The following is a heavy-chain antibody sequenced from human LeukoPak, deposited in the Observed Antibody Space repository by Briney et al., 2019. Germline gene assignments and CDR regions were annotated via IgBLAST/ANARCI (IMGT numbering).Heavy chain of an antibody. CDR2: IRYDGSNK. V-gene: IGHV3-30*02. Sequence: GGSLRLSCAASGFAFSGYGMHWVRQAPGKGLEWVTFIRYDGSNKYYADSLKDRITISRDNPKNTLYLQMNSLRPEDTAVYYCAKDIFHGRNIGLVYDAFDIWGQGTMVTVSS. CDR1: GFAFSGYG. D-gene: IGHD3/OR15-3a*01. CDR3: AKDIFHGRNIGLVYDAFDI. J-gene: IGHJ3*02.